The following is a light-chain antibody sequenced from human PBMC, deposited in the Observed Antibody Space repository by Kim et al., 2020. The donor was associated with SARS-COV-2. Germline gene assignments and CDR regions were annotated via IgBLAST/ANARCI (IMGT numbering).Light chain of an antibody. V-gene: IGLV6-57*03. J-gene: IGLJ3*02. CDR3: QSYDSSNQWL. Sequence: NFMLTQPHSVSESTGKTVTIYCTRSSGTIADNYVQWYQQRPGSAPTTVIYEDNHRPSGVPDRFSGSIDRSSNSASLTISGLRTEDEADYYCQSYDSSNQWLFGGGTQLTVL. CDR1: SGTIADNY. CDR2: EDN.